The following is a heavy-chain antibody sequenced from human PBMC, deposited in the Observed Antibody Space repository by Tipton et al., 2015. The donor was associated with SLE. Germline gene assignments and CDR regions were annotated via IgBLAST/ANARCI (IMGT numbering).Heavy chain of an antibody. Sequence: QLVQSGAEVKKPGASVKVSCKASGYTFTSYGFSWVRQAPGQGLEWMGWISGHNGNTYYAQNLQGRVTMTTDTSTGTSYMELRSLRSDDTAVYYCARGDCSGGSCSDYWGQGTLVTVSS. D-gene: IGHD2-15*01. CDR1: GYTFTSYG. J-gene: IGHJ4*02. CDR2: ISGHNGNT. V-gene: IGHV1-18*01. CDR3: ARGDCSGGSCSDY.